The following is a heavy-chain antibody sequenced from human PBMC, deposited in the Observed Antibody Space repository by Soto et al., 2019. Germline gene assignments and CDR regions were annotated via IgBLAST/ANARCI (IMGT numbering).Heavy chain of an antibody. D-gene: IGHD3-3*01. J-gene: IGHJ6*02. V-gene: IGHV1-69*13. CDR2: IIPIFGTA. CDR3: ARAKAYDFWSGYPPRGYYGMDV. Sequence: SVKVSCKASGGTFSSYAISWVRQAPGQGLEWMGGIIPIFGTANYAQKFQGRVTITADESTSTAYMELSSLRSEDTAVYYCARAKAYDFWSGYPPRGYYGMDVWGQGTTVTVSS. CDR1: GGTFSSYA.